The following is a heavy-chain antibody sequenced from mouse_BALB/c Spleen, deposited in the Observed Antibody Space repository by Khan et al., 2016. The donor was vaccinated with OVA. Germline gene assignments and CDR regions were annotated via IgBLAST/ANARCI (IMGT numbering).Heavy chain of an antibody. D-gene: IGHD1-2*01. CDR2: ISSGSKTT. CDR3: ARTGYYYFDY. CDR1: GFTFSGFG. J-gene: IGHJ2*01. V-gene: IGHV5-17*02. Sequence: EVQLLETGGGLVQPGGSRKLSCAASGFTFSGFGMHWVRQAPEKGLEWVAYISSGSKTTYYADTVKGRFNISRDNPKNTLFLQITSLRSEDTAMYFCARTGYYYFDYWGQGTTLTVSS.